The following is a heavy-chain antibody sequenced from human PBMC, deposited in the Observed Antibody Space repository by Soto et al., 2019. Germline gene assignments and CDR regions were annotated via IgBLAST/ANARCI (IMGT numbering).Heavy chain of an antibody. CDR1: GLTFSSYA. J-gene: IGHJ6*02. CDR2: ITGSGDST. Sequence: EVQLLESGGGLVQPGGSLRLSGAASGLTFSSYAMSWVRQAPGKGLEWVSAITGSGDSTFYADSVKGRFTISRDNSKNTLYLQMNSLRAEVTAVYYCAKRQGYRMDVWGQGTTVTVSS. V-gene: IGHV3-23*01. CDR3: AKRQGYRMDV.